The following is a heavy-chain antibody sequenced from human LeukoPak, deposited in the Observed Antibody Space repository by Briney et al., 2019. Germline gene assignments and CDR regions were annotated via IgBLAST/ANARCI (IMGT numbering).Heavy chain of an antibody. V-gene: IGHV3-23*01. CDR3: AKSRSGWYEIDY. J-gene: IGHJ4*02. CDR2: ISGIGGTT. D-gene: IGHD6-19*01. Sequence: AISGIGGTTYYADSVKGGFTISRDNSKNTLYLQMNSLRAEDTAVYYCAKSRSGWYEIDYWGQGTLVTVSS.